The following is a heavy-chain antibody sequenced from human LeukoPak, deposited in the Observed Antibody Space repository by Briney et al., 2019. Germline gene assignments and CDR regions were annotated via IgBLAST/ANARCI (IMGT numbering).Heavy chain of an antibody. J-gene: IGHJ5*02. D-gene: IGHD3-10*01. CDR1: GYTFTSYG. CDR2: ISAYNGNT. CDR3: ARDVDYYGSGSGWFDP. Sequence: ASVKVSCKASGYTFTSYGISWVRQAPGQGLEWMGWISAYNGNTNYAQKLQGRVTMTTDTSTSTGYMELRSLRSDDTAVYYCARDVDYYGSGSGWFDPWGQGTLVTVSS. V-gene: IGHV1-18*01.